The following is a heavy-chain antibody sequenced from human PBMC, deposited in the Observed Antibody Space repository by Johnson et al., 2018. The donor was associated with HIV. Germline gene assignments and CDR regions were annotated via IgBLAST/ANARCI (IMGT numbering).Heavy chain of an antibody. V-gene: IGHV3-30*02. CDR1: GFTFSSYN. J-gene: IGHJ3*02. CDR3: AKDLINYDVLLGAFDI. CDR2: IRYDGNSK. D-gene: IGHD3-3*01. Sequence: QVQLVESGGGVVQPGGSLRLSCAASGFTFSSYNMHWVRQAPGKGLEWVAFIRYDGNSKYYADSVKGRFTISRDNSKNTLYLQMNSLRAEDPAVYYCAKDLINYDVLLGAFDIWGQGTMVTVSS.